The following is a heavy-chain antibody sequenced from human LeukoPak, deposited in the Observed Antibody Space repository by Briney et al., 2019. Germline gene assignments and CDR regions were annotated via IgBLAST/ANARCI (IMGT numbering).Heavy chain of an antibody. CDR2: INPNSGGT. D-gene: IGHD1-26*01. J-gene: IGHJ5*02. Sequence: GASVKVSCKASGYTFTDYYMHWVRQAPGQGLEWMGWINPNSGGTNYAQKFQGRVTMTRDMSTTTDYMELSSLRSDDTAVYYCARDNSVGDVAWWFDPWGQGTLVTVSS. V-gene: IGHV1-2*02. CDR3: ARDNSVGDVAWWFDP. CDR1: GYTFTDYY.